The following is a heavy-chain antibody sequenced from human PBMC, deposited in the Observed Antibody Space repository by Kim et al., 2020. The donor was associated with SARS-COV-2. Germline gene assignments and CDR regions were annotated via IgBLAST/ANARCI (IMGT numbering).Heavy chain of an antibody. J-gene: IGHJ6*03. V-gene: IGHV3-7*01. D-gene: IGHD3-3*01. CDR2: IKQDGSEK. CDR3: ARVGYDFWSGYYIGAAGWDYMDV. CDR1: GFTFSSYW. Sequence: GGSLRLSCAASGFTFSSYWMSWVRQAPGKGLEWVANIKQDGSEKYYVDSVKGRFTISRDNAKNSLYLQMNSLRAEDTAVYYCARVGYDFWSGYYIGAAGWDYMDVWGKGTTVTVSS.